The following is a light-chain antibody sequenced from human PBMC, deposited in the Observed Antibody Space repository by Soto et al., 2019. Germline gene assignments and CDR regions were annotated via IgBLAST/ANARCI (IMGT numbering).Light chain of an antibody. CDR1: QSVSNL. Sequence: EIVMTQSPATLSLSPGERATLSCRASQSVSNLLAWYQQKPGQAPRLLIYNTFKTATGIPARFTGSGSGTEFTLTINGLQSEDFAVYYCQQYNVWPLLTFGGGTRVDIK. V-gene: IGKV3-15*01. J-gene: IGKJ4*01. CDR3: QQYNVWPLLT. CDR2: NTF.